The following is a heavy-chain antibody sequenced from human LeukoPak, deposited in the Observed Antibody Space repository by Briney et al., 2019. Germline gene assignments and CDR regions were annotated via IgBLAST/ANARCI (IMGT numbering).Heavy chain of an antibody. D-gene: IGHD3-22*01. V-gene: IGHV3-74*01. CDR3: ARDIYYYDSSGYYIETNAFDI. CDR2: TNSDGSRT. Sequence: GGSLRLSCAAFGFTFSTYWMHWVRQAPGKGLVWVSRTNSDGSRTIYADSVKGRFTISRDNAKNTLYLQMNSLRAEDTAVHYCARDIYYYDSSGYYIETNAFDIWGQGTMVTVSS. CDR1: GFTFSTYW. J-gene: IGHJ3*02.